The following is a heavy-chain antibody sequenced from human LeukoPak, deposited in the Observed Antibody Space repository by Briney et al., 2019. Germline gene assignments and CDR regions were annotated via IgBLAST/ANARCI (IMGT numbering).Heavy chain of an antibody. CDR3: ARDSGGTVTTGFDY. CDR2: ISYDERNK. V-gene: IGHV3-30*14. Sequence: PGGSLRLSCAASGFTFSRYAMHWVRQAPGKGLEWVAVISYDERNKYYGDSVKGRLTISRDNSKNTLYLQMNSLRAEDTAVYYCARDSGGTVTTGFDYWGQGTLVTVSS. D-gene: IGHD4-17*01. CDR1: GFTFSRYA. J-gene: IGHJ4*02.